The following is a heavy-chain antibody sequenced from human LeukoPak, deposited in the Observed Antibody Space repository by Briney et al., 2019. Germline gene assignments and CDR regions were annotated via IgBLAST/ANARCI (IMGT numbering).Heavy chain of an antibody. V-gene: IGHV1-18*01. J-gene: IGHJ4*02. CDR2: ISAYNDDT. D-gene: IGHD3-10*01. Sequence: GASVKVSCKASGYTFGSYGISWVRQAPGQGLEWMGWISAYNDDTNYVQKFQDRVTMTTDTSTSTAYMELGSLRSDDTAVYYCAVPSPMVRGVIIPYFDYWGQGTLVTVSS. CDR1: GYTFGSYG. CDR3: AVPSPMVRGVIIPYFDY.